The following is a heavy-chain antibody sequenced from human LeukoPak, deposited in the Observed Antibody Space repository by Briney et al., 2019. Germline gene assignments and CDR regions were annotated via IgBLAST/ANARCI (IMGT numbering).Heavy chain of an antibody. CDR3: AKDWGVMVRGVFDY. J-gene: IGHJ4*02. V-gene: IGHV4-34*01. CDR1: GGSFSGYY. CDR2: INHSGST. D-gene: IGHD3-10*01. Sequence: SETLSLTCAVYGGSFSGYYWSWIRQPPGKGLEWIGEINHSGSTNYNPSLKSRVTISVDTSKNQFSLKLSSVTAADTAVYYCAKDWGVMVRGVFDYWGQGTLVTVSS.